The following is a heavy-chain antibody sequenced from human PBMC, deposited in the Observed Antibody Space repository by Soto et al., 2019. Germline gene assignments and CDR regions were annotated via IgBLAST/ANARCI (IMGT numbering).Heavy chain of an antibody. CDR3: ARDMGYDSSGYYHNAFDI. CDR2: IYYSGST. Sequence: PSETLSHTCRVSCGSTSRYYWRWTRQPPGKGLEWIGYIYYSGSTNYNPSLKSRVTISVDTSKNQFSLKLSSVAAADTAVYYCARDMGYDSSGYYHNAFDIWGQGTMVS. CDR1: CGSTSRYY. D-gene: IGHD3-22*01. J-gene: IGHJ3*02. V-gene: IGHV4-59*01.